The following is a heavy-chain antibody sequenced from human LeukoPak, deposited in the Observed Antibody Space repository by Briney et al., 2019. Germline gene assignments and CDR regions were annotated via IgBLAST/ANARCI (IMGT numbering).Heavy chain of an antibody. CDR2: ISDTGGIT. Sequence: PGGSLRLSCAASGFTFSSYAMSWVRQAPGKGLEWVSSISDTGGITYYADSVKGRFTISRDNAKNTLYLQMNSLRDEDTAVYYCAKVWAHDGSGNPYWHFDLWGRGTLVTVSS. CDR3: AKVWAHDGSGNPYWHFDL. D-gene: IGHD3-10*01. CDR1: GFTFSSYA. J-gene: IGHJ2*01. V-gene: IGHV3-23*01.